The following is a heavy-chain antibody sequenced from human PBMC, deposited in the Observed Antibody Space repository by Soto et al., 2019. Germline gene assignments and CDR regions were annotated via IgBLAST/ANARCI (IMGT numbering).Heavy chain of an antibody. CDR3: ARVFSDSSSFFDP. CDR1: GGSISSYY. J-gene: IGHJ5*02. D-gene: IGHD6-13*01. CDR2: IYYSGST. V-gene: IGHV4-59*08. Sequence: SETLSLTCTVSGGSISSYYWSWIRQPPGKGLEWIGYIYYSGSTNYNPSLKSRVTISVDTSKNQFSLKLNSMTAADTAVYYCARVFSDSSSFFDPWGQGTLVTVSS.